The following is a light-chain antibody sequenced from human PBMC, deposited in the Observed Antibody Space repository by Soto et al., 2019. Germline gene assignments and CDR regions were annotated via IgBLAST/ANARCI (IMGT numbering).Light chain of an antibody. J-gene: IGKJ2*01. CDR1: QSIDTW. CDR2: KAS. V-gene: IGKV1-5*03. Sequence: DIQMTQSPSTLSASVGDRVTITCRASQSIDTWLAWYQQKPGKDPKLLIYKASSLDNGVPSRFSGSGSGTEFTLTISSLQPDDFATYYCQQYNNYQYTFGQGTKVDIK. CDR3: QQYNNYQYT.